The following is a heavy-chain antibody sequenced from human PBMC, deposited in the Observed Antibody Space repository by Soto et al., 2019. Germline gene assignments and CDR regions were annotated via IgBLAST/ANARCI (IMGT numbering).Heavy chain of an antibody. CDR1: GFSFSDYY. D-gene: IGHD3-22*01. Sequence: PGGSLRLSCAASGFSFSDYYMSWIRQAPGKGLEWVSYISSSSSYTNYADSVKGRFTISRDNAKNSLYLQMNSLRAEDTAVYYCAISFTQLYYYDSSGQFDYWGQGT. CDR3: AISFTQLYYYDSSGQFDY. J-gene: IGHJ4*02. CDR2: ISSSSSYT. V-gene: IGHV3-11*06.